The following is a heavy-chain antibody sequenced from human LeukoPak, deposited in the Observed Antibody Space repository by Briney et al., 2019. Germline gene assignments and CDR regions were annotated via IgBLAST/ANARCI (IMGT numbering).Heavy chain of an antibody. CDR2: FSGSGDNT. J-gene: IGHJ3*01. CDR1: GFILTNSA. CDR3: AKVRTGSSVYETLAT. D-gene: IGHD2-8*01. V-gene: IGHV3-23*01. Sequence: GRSLRLSCVASGFILTNSAMTWVRQAPGNRPEWLSVFSGSGDNTHYADSVKGRFTMSRDSSKNTLYLQMNSLRAEDTAIYYCAKVRTGSSVYETLATWGQGTMVTVSS.